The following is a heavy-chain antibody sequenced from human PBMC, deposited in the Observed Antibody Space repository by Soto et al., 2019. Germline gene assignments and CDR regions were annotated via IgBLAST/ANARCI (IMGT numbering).Heavy chain of an antibody. CDR1: GGSISSSSYY. Sequence: SETLSLTCTVSGGSISSSSYYWGWIRQPPGKGLEWIGSIYYSGSTYYNPSLKSRVTISVDTSKNQFSLKLSSVTAADTAVYYCARTQNKGTYYYDSSGYPRPGFDYWGQGTLVTVSS. V-gene: IGHV4-39*01. D-gene: IGHD3-22*01. J-gene: IGHJ4*02. CDR2: IYYSGST. CDR3: ARTQNKGTYYYDSSGYPRPGFDY.